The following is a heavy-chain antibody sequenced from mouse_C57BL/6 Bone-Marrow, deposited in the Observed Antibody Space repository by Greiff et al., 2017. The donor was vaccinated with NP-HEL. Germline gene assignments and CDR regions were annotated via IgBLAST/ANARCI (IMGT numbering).Heavy chain of an antibody. Sequence: QVQLQQSGPELVKPGASVKISCKASGYSFTSYYIHWVKQRPGQGLEWIGWIYPGSGNTKYNEKFKGKATLTADTSSSTAYMQLSSLTSEDSAVYYCASNYYGSSYDYFDYWGQGTTLTVSS. J-gene: IGHJ2*01. CDR2: IYPGSGNT. CDR3: ASNYYGSSYDYFDY. D-gene: IGHD1-1*01. CDR1: GYSFTSYY. V-gene: IGHV1-66*01.